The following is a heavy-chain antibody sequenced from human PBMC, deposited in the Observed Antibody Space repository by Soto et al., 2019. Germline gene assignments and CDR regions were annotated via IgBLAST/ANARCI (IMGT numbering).Heavy chain of an antibody. Sequence: GGSLRLCCAASGFTFDYYWMHWVRQAPGKGLVWVSRVHSDGTTTTYADSVKGRFTISRDNSKNTLYLQMNSLRAEDTAVYYCAKGGYYDSSARDIDYWGQGTLVTVSS. CDR2: VHSDGTTT. CDR3: AKGGYYDSSARDIDY. D-gene: IGHD3-22*01. J-gene: IGHJ4*02. CDR1: GFTFDYYW. V-gene: IGHV3-74*01.